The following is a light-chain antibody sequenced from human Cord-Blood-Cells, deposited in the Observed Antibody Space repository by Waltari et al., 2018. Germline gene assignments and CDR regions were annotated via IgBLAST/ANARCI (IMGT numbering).Light chain of an antibody. J-gene: IGKJ2*01. V-gene: IGKV4-1*01. CDR3: QQYYSTPYT. CDR1: QRVLYSSNNKNY. Sequence: DIVMTQSPDSLAVSLGERATIKRKSSQRVLYSSNNKNYLAWYQQKPGQPPKLLIYWASTRESGVPDRFSGSGSGTDFTLTISSLQAEDVAVYYCQQYYSTPYTFGQGTKLEIK. CDR2: WAS.